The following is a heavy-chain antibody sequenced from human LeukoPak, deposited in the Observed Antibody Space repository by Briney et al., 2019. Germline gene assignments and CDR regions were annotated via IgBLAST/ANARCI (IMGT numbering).Heavy chain of an antibody. J-gene: IGHJ5*02. CDR1: GGSISSSSFYY. CDR2: IYHSGST. V-gene: IGHV4-39*07. D-gene: IGHD5-12*01. CDR3: ARDTVDRRWFDP. Sequence: SETLSLTCTVSGGSISSSSFYYWGWIRQPPGKGLEWIGSIYHSGSTYYNPSLKSRVTISVDTSKNQFSLKLSSVTAADTAVYYCARDTVDRRWFDPWGQGTLVTVSS.